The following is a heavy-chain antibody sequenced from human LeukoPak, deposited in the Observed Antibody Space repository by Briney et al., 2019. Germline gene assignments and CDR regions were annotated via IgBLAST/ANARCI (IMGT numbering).Heavy chain of an antibody. J-gene: IGHJ4*02. D-gene: IGHD2-8*02. CDR2: IKGKAGGNTT. CDR1: GFRFSDAW. Sequence: GGSLRLSCAASGFRFSDAWMTWVRQAPGKGLEWVGLIKGKAGGNTTHYAAPVKGRFTISRDDSRNTLYLQMNSLKTEDTALYYCAKDVPLTGGRSLLYWGQGTLVSVSS. CDR3: AKDVPLTGGRSLLY. V-gene: IGHV3-15*01.